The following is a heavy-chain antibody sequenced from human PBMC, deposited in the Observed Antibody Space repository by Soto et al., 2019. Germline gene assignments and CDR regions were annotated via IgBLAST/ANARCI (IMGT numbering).Heavy chain of an antibody. CDR3: VKDRSTSDWYGYFDY. CDR2: ISYSGDNT. V-gene: IGHV3-23*01. J-gene: IGHJ4*02. CDR1: GFTFSTYA. D-gene: IGHD6-19*01. Sequence: EVQLLESGGGLVQPGGSLRLSCAASGFTFSTYAMSWVRQAPGRGLEWVSAISYSGDNTYYADSVKGRFTISRDNSKNTLYLQMNSLRGEDTAVYYCVKDRSTSDWYGYFDYWGPGTLVTVSS.